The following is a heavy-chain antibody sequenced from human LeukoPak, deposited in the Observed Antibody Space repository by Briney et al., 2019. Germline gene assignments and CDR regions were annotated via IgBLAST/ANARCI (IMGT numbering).Heavy chain of an antibody. CDR1: GFNFDDSW. Sequence: GGSLRLSCAASGFNFDDSWMTWVRQAPGQGLEWVANIKNDGTEKYYADFVKGRFTISRDNVESFLFLQMDSLRADDTAVYYCVRISTAVAGADYWGQGTLLTVSS. V-gene: IGHV3-7*01. CDR3: VRISTAVAGADY. J-gene: IGHJ4*02. CDR2: IKNDGTEK. D-gene: IGHD6-19*01.